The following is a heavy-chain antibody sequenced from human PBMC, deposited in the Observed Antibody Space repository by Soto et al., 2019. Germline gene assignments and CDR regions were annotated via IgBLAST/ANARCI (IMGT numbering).Heavy chain of an antibody. CDR3: ERSRSGAVADSFDF. D-gene: IGHD3-10*01. CDR1: GFTFSRYA. V-gene: IGHV3-30*04. Sequence: QVQVVESGGGVFQPGRSLRLSCAASGFTFSRYAIHWVRQAPGKGLEWVAVISRDGTNKYYVDSVKGRFTISRDNSTNTLYLQMNRLRNEDAAVYYCERSRSGAVADSFDFWGQGTLVTVSS. CDR2: ISRDGTNK. J-gene: IGHJ4*02.